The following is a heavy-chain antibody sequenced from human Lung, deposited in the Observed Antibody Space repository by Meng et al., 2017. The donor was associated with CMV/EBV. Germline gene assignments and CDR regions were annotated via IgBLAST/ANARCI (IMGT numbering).Heavy chain of an antibody. CDR3: ARGKQDAWELLAY. V-gene: IGHV4-4*02. J-gene: IGHJ4*02. D-gene: IGHD1-26*01. Sequence: QVRVRESGPGLVEPSGTLSLPCGVSGVSISSNIRWTWVRQPPGKGLEWIGDIDDSGSTNYNPSLNSRISISLDKSKNHFSLKVNSVTAADTAVYYCARGKQDAWELLAYWGQGALVTVSS. CDR1: GVSISSNIR. CDR2: IDDSGST.